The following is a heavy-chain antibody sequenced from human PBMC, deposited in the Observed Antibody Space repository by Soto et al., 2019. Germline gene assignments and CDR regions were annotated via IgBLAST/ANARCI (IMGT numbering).Heavy chain of an antibody. J-gene: IGHJ4*02. CDR3: ARGRPGGYSGYDPYFDY. D-gene: IGHD5-12*01. Sequence: KPSETLSLTCAVYGGSFSGYYWSWIRQPPGKGLEWIGEINHSGSTNYNPSLKSRVTISVDTSKNQFSLKLSSVTAADTAVYYCARGRPGGYSGYDPYFDYWGQGTLVTVSS. V-gene: IGHV4-34*01. CDR1: GGSFSGYY. CDR2: INHSGST.